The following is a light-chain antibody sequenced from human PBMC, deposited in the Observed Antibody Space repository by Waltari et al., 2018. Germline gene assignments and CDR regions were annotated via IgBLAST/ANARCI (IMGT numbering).Light chain of an antibody. Sequence: EIVMTQSPATLSVSPGERATLSCRASQSVDSNLAWYQQKPGQPPRPLLYGASTRATGVPARFSGSGSGTEFTLTISSLQSADFAVYYCQQYYNWPYTFGQGTKLGIK. CDR3: QQYYNWPYT. J-gene: IGKJ2*01. CDR2: GAS. CDR1: QSVDSN. V-gene: IGKV3-15*01.